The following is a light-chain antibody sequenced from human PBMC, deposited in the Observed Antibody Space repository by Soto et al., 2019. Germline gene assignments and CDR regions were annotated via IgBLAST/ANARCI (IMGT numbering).Light chain of an antibody. J-gene: IGLJ1*01. Sequence: QSVLTQPASVSGFPGQSITISCTGTSSEVGGYNYVSWYQHLPGKAPKLMIYDVSNRPSGVSNRFSGSKSGNTASLTISGLQPEDEADYYCCSYTTSNTRQIVFGTGTKVTVL. CDR3: CSYTTSNTRQIV. CDR1: SSEVGGYNY. V-gene: IGLV2-14*03. CDR2: DVS.